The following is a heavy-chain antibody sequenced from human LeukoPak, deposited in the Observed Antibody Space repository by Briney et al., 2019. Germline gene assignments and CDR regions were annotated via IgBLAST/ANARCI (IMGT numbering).Heavy chain of an antibody. CDR2: IYYSGST. D-gene: IGHD6-13*01. CDR1: GGSINNYY. J-gene: IGHJ6*03. CDR3: ARGIAAHYYYYYYYMDV. Sequence: TASETLSLTCTVSGGSINNYYWSWIRQPPGKGLEWIGYIYYSGSTNYNPSLKSRVTISVDTSKNQFSLKLSSVTAADTAVYYCARGIAAHYYYYYYYMDVWGKGTTVTVSS. V-gene: IGHV4-59*01.